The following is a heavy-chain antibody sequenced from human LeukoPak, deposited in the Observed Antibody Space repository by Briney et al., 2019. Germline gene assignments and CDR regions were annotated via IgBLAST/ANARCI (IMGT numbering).Heavy chain of an antibody. D-gene: IGHD6-13*01. J-gene: IGHJ6*03. CDR2: IYTSGST. CDR1: GGSISSYY. CDR3: ARGFGSSWYEPDYYYYMDV. V-gene: IGHV4-4*09. Sequence: SETLSLTCTVSGGSISSYYWSWIRQPPGKGLEGIGYIYTSGSTNYNPSLKSRVTISVDTSKNQFSLKLSSVTAADTAVYYCARGFGSSWYEPDYYYYMDVWGKGTTVTVSS.